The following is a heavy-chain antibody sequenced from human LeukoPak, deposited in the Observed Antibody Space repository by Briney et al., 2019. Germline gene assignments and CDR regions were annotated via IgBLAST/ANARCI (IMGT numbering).Heavy chain of an antibody. CDR3: ARDQDLISWGLDYCDY. V-gene: IGHV3-7*01. CDR1: GFTFSSHW. CDR2: IWQEGSEK. Sequence: PGGSLTLSCVASGFTFSSHWMSWVRQAPGKGLEWVANIWQEGSEKYYVDSVKGRFTISRDNTRNSLFLHMNSLRAEDTAVYFCARDQDLISWGLDYCDYWGQGTLVTVSS. J-gene: IGHJ4*02. D-gene: IGHD3-16*01.